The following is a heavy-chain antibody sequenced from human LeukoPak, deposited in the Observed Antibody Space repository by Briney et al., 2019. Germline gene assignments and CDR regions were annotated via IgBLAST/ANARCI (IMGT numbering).Heavy chain of an antibody. CDR1: GGSFSNYY. V-gene: IGHV4-34*01. CDR2: INHSGSA. J-gene: IGHJ4*02. Sequence: KTSETLSLTCAVYGGSFSNYYWTWIRQPPGKGLEWIGEINHSGSARYNPSLKSRVIISVDTSKNQFSLKLSSVTAADTAVYYCARWPYYYGSGSRPNFDYWGQGTLVTVSS. D-gene: IGHD3-10*01. CDR3: ARWPYYYGSGSRPNFDY.